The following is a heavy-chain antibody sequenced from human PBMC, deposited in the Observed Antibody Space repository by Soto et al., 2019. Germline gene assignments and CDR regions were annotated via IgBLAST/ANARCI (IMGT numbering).Heavy chain of an antibody. CDR2: INPNSGGT. J-gene: IGHJ5*02. V-gene: IGHV1-2*02. D-gene: IGHD6-19*01. Sequence: ASVKVSSKASGSTFTGYYMHGVRQAPGQGLEWMGWINPNSGGTNYAQKFQGGVTMTRDTSISTAYMELSRLRSDDTAVYYCARDPLSIVVAGSHWFDPWGQGTLVTVSS. CDR1: GSTFTGYY. CDR3: ARDPLSIVVAGSHWFDP.